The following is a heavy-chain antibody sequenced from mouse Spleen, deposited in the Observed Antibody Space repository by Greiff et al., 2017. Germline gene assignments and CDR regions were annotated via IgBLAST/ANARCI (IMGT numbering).Heavy chain of an antibody. CDR3: ASRWAY. D-gene: IGHD1-1*02. V-gene: IGHV1-50*01. CDR2: IDPSDSYT. Sequence: VQLQQSGAELVKPGASVKLSCKASGYTFTSYWMQWVKQRPGQGLEWIGEIDPSDSYTNYNQKFKGKATLTVDTSSSTAYMQLSSLTSEDSAVYYCASRWAYWGQGTLVTVSA. CDR1: GYTFTSYW. J-gene: IGHJ3*01.